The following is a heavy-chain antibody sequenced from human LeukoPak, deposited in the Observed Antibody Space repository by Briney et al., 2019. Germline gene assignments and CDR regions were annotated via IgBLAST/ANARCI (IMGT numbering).Heavy chain of an antibody. D-gene: IGHD1-1*01. CDR3: ASIQPNFDY. V-gene: IGHV3-11*03. CDR1: GFTFSDYY. CDR2: ISSSSTYT. Sequence: GGSLRLSCAASGFTFSDYYMSWIRQAPEKGLEWVSYISSSSTYTDYADSVKGRFTISRDNAKSSLYLQMNSLRAEDTAVYYCASIQPNFDYWGQGTLVTVSS. J-gene: IGHJ4*02.